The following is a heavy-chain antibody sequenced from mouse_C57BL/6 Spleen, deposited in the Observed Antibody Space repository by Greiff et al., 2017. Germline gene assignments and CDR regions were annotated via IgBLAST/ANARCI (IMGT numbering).Heavy chain of an antibody. Sequence: EVKLMESGGGLVKPGGSLKLSCAASGFTFSSYAMSWVRQTPEKRLEWVATISDGGSYTYYPDNVKGRFTISRDNAKNNLYLEMSHLKSEDTAMYYCARDRGMITFDYWGQGTTRTVSS. D-gene: IGHD2-4*01. V-gene: IGHV5-4*01. CDR1: GFTFSSYA. J-gene: IGHJ2*01. CDR3: ARDRGMITFDY. CDR2: ISDGGSYT.